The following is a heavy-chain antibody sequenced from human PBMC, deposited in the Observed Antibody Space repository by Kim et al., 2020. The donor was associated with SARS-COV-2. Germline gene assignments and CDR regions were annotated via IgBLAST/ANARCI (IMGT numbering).Heavy chain of an antibody. V-gene: IGHV4-30-4*01. CDR3: ARDWDSGWFDP. CDR1: GGSISSGDYY. Sequence: SETLSLTCTVSGGSISSGDYYWSWIRQPPGKGLEWIGYIYYSGSTYYNPSLKSRVTISVDTSKNQFSLKLSSVTAADPAVYYCARDWDSGWFDPWGQGTLVTVSS. D-gene: IGHD1-26*01. J-gene: IGHJ5*02. CDR2: IYYSGST.